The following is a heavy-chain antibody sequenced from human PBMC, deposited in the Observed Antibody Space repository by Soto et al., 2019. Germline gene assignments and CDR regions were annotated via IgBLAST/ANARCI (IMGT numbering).Heavy chain of an antibody. D-gene: IGHD1-26*01. J-gene: IGHJ5*02. CDR2: IKSRTHGGTA. Sequence: GGSLRLSCAASGFSFTDAWMGWVRQAPGKGLEWVGRIKSRTHGGTADFPAPVKGRFSISRDDSKSLLYLQMSSLQTEDTAVYHCTSDVGHMSLPLFSSWGQGTLVTLSS. V-gene: IGHV3-15*01. CDR1: GFSFTDAW. CDR3: TSDVGHMSLPLFSS.